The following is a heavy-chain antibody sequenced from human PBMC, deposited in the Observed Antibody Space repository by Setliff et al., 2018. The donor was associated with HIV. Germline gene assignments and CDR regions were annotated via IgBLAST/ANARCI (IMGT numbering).Heavy chain of an antibody. Sequence: SETLSLTCTVSGGSITNYYWSWIRQSPGKGLEWIGYIYHSGISNYNPSLKSRVTFSMDMSKNLFSLNLRSVTAADTAVYYCARAPRDASNWFDPWGQGTLVTVSS. V-gene: IGHV4-59*08. CDR3: ARAPRDASNWFDP. CDR2: IYHSGIS. CDR1: GGSITNYY. J-gene: IGHJ5*02.